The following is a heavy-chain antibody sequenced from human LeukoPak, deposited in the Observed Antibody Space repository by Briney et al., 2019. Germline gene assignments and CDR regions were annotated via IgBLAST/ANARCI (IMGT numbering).Heavy chain of an antibody. CDR2: IYYSGST. CDR1: GGSISSYY. V-gene: IGHV4-59*01. J-gene: IGHJ6*02. CDR3: ATMTPYYYDSSGYPYGMDV. Sequence: SETLSLTCTVSGGSISSYYWSWIRQPPGEGLEWIGYIYYSGSTNYNPSLKSRVTISVDTSKNQFSLKLSSVAAADTAVYYCATMTPYYYDSSGYPYGMDVGGQGTTVTVSS. D-gene: IGHD3-22*01.